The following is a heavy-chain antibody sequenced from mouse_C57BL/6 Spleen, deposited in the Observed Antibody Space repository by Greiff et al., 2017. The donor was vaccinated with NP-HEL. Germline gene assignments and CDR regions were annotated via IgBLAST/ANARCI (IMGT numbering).Heavy chain of an antibody. J-gene: IGHJ2*01. CDR2: IWTGGGT. CDR1: GFSLTSYA. V-gene: IGHV2-9-1*01. Sequence: VMLVESGPGLVAPSQSLSITCTVSGFSLTSYAISWVRQPPGKGLEWLGVIWTGGGTNYNSALKSRLSISKDNSKSQVFLKMNSLQTDDTARYYCARGSSGYEDYFDYWGQGTTLTVSS. CDR3: ARGSSGYEDYFDY. D-gene: IGHD3-2*02.